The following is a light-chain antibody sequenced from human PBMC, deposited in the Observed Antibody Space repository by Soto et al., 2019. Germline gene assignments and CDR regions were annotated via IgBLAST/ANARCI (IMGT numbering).Light chain of an antibody. Sequence: QSALTQPPSASGSPGQSVTISCTGTSSDVGGYNFVSWYQQHPGKAPKLMIYDVTERPSGVPDRFSGSKSGNTASLTVSGLQGEDEAEYYCTSYAGSNIPVLFGGGTQLTVL. CDR1: SSDVGGYNF. V-gene: IGLV2-8*01. CDR3: TSYAGSNIPVL. CDR2: DVT. J-gene: IGLJ2*01.